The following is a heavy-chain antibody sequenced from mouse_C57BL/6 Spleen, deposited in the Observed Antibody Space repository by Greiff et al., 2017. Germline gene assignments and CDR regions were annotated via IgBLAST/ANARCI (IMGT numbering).Heavy chain of an antibody. CDR1: GFSLTSYG. V-gene: IGHV2-3*01. Sequence: QVQLKESGPGLVAPSQSLSITCTVSGFSLTSYGVSWVRQPPGKGLEWLGVIWGDGSTNYHSALISRLSLSKDNSKSQVFLKLNSLQTDDTATYYCATMVTRRAMDYWGQGTSVTVSS. D-gene: IGHD2-2*01. J-gene: IGHJ4*01. CDR3: ATMVTRRAMDY. CDR2: IWGDGST.